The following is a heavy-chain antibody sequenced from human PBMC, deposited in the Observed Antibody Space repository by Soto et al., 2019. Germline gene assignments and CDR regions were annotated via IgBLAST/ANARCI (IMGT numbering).Heavy chain of an antibody. Sequence: SETLSLTCSVSGGSISYNSYDWGWIRQPPGKGLEWIGGIFYTGTTYYSPSLKDRVTMSMDTSKNSFSVNLTSVTAADTAVYFCARLVVVAPVANVWGQGTLGTVSS. CDR2: IFYTGTT. J-gene: IGHJ4*02. D-gene: IGHD2-2*01. V-gene: IGHV4-39*02. CDR1: GGSISYNSYD. CDR3: ARLVVVAPVANV.